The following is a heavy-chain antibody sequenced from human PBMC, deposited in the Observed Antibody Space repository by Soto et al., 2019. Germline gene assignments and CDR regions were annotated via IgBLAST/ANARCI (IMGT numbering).Heavy chain of an antibody. CDR3: ARESDYYDSSGYWGPRDAFDI. CDR1: GGSISSGGYY. J-gene: IGHJ3*02. V-gene: IGHV4-31*03. D-gene: IGHD3-22*01. Sequence: TSETLSLTCTVSGGSISSGGYYWSWIRQHPGKGLEWIGYIYYSGSTYYNPSLKSRVTISVDTSKNQFSLKLSSVTAADTAVYYCARESDYYDSSGYWGPRDAFDIWGQGTMVTVSS. CDR2: IYYSGST.